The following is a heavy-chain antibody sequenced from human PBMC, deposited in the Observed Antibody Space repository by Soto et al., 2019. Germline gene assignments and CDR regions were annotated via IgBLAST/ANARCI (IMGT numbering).Heavy chain of an antibody. Sequence: ASVKVSCKASGYTFTGYYMHWVRQAPGQGLEWMGWINPNSGGTNYAQKFQGRVTMTRDTSISTAYLELSRPRSEDTDVYYCASPYNAVTVIYYWGQGSLVPVSS. D-gene: IGHD2-21*02. CDR3: ASPYNAVTVIYY. CDR2: INPNSGGT. V-gene: IGHV1-2*02. J-gene: IGHJ4*02. CDR1: GYTFTGYY.